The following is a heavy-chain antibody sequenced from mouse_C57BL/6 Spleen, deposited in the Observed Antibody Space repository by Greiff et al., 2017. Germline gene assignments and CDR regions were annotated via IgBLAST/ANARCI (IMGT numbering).Heavy chain of an antibody. V-gene: IGHV5-9-1*02. CDR3: TRGLYCGSSYVYAMDY. CDR1: GFTFSSYA. D-gene: IGHD1-1*01. CDR2: ISSGGDYI. J-gene: IGHJ4*01. Sequence: EVKLVESGEGLVKPGGSLKLSCAASGFTFSSYAMSWVRQTPEKRLEWVAYISSGGDYIYYADTVKGRFTISRDNARNTLYLQMSSLKSEDTAMYYCTRGLYCGSSYVYAMDYWGQGTSVTVSS.